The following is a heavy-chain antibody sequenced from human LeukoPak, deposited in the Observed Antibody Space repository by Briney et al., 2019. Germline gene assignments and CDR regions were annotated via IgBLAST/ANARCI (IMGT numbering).Heavy chain of an antibody. J-gene: IGHJ4*02. V-gene: IGHV3-48*04. CDR2: ISSSSSTI. D-gene: IGHD1-26*01. Sequence: GGSLRLSCAASGFTFSGYSMNWVRQAPGKGLEWVSYISSSSSTIYYADSVKGRFTISRDNAKNSLYLQMNSLRAEDTAEYYCARVRGSYSADFWGQGTLVTVSS. CDR1: GFTFSGYS. CDR3: ARVRGSYSADF.